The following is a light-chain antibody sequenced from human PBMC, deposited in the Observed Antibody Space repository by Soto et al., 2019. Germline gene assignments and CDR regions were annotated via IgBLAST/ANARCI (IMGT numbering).Light chain of an antibody. CDR3: QQYNKWPPYT. J-gene: IGKJ2*01. V-gene: IGKV3-15*01. CDR2: GAS. Sequence: EIVVTQSPATLSVSPGERATLSCRASQSVSSNLAWYQQKPGQAPRLLIYGASTRATGIPARFSGSGSGTEFTLTISSLQSEDFGVYYCQQYNKWPPYTFGQGTKLEIK. CDR1: QSVSSN.